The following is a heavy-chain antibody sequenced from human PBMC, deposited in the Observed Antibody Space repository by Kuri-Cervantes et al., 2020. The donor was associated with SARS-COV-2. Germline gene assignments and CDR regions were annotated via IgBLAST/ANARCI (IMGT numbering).Heavy chain of an antibody. J-gene: IGHJ4*02. CDR1: GGSVSSGSYY. D-gene: IGHD6-19*01. CDR2: IYYSGST. CDR3: AREKVHSSGWYGLGYFDY. Sequence: SETLSLTCTVSGGSVSSGSYYWSWIRQPPGKGLEWIGYIYYSGSTNYNPSLKSRVTISVDTSKNQFSLKLSSVTAADTAVYYCAREKVHSSGWYGLGYFDYWGQGTLVTVSS. V-gene: IGHV4-61*01.